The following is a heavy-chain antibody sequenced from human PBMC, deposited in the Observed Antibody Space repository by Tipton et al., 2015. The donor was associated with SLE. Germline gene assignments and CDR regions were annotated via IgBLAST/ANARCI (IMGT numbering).Heavy chain of an antibody. CDR1: GYTFTSYH. V-gene: IGHV1-8*01. Sequence: QSGAEVKKPGSSVKVSCKSSGYTFTSYHITWVRQASGQGLEWMGWMNPNSGNTGYAQNFQGRLTMTRSTSMSTAYMELSSLRSEEAAVYYCARVELRSWAFDSWDQGTPVTVSS. J-gene: IGHJ4*02. D-gene: IGHD1-26*01. CDR3: ARVELRSWAFDS. CDR2: MNPNSGNT.